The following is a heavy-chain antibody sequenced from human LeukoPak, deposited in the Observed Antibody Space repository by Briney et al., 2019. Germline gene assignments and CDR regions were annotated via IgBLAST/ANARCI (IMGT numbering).Heavy chain of an antibody. V-gene: IGHV3-9*01. Sequence: GRSLRLSCAASGFTFDDYAMHWVRQGPGKGLEWVSGISWNSGSIDYAESLKGRFTISRDNAKNSLYLQMNSLRPEDTAFYYFAKGTGRYWTFFDSWGRGTLVTVSS. CDR3: AKGTGRYWTFFDS. CDR1: GFTFDDYA. CDR2: ISWNSGSI. D-gene: IGHD1-26*01. J-gene: IGHJ4*02.